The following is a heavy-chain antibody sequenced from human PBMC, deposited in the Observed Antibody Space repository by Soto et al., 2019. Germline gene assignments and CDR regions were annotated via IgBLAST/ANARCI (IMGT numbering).Heavy chain of an antibody. V-gene: IGHV4-59*11. J-gene: IGHJ3*02. D-gene: IGHD2-21*01. Sequence: QVQLQESGPGLVKPSETLSLTCTVAGGSLTDHYWNWFRQSPGKGLHWIGYVYYSGGTNYNPSHKSRVTRSVDTSKNQFSLNLRSVTAAGTAVYYCARGNDWKSSTFDIWGQGTMVSVSS. CDR3: ARGNDWKSSTFDI. CDR2: VYYSGGT. CDR1: GGSLTDHY.